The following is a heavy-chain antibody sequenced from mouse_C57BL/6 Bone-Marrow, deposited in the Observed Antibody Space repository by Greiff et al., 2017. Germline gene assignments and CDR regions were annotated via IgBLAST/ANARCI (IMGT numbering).Heavy chain of an antibody. CDR3: ARSGYGGY. Sequence: QVQLQQSGPELVKPGASVKISCKASGYAFSSSWMNWVKQRPGKGLEWIGRIYPGDGDTNYNGKFKGKATLTADKSSSTAYMQLSSLTSEDAAVYFCARSGYGGYWGQGTTLTVSA. V-gene: IGHV1-82*01. J-gene: IGHJ2*01. CDR1: GYAFSSSW. CDR2: IYPGDGDT. D-gene: IGHD2-2*01.